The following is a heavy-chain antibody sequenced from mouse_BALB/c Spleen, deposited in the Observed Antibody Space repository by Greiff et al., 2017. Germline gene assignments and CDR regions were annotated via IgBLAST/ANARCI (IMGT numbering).Heavy chain of an antibody. CDR1: GDSITSGY. V-gene: IGHV3-8*02. CDR2: ISYSGST. D-gene: IGHD2-4*01. Sequence: DVKLQESGPSLVKPSQTLSLTCSVTGDSITSGYWNWIRKFPGNKLEYMGYISYSGSTYYNPSLKSRISITRDTSKNQYYLQLNSVTTEDTATYYCARYDYDVDWFAYWGQGTLVTVSA. CDR3: ARYDYDVDWFAY. J-gene: IGHJ3*01.